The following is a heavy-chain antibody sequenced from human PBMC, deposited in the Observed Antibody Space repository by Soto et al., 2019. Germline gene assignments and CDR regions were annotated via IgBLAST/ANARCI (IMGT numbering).Heavy chain of an antibody. CDR2: ISAYNGNT. Sequence: QVQLVQSGAEVKKPGASVKVSCKASGYTFTSYGISWVRQAPGQGLEWMGWISAYNGNTNYAQKLQGPVTMTTYTSTSTAYMVLRTLISDHTAVYYCARDYPRGGYNHYWGQGTLVTVSS. J-gene: IGHJ4*02. V-gene: IGHV1-18*01. CDR3: ARDYPRGGYNHY. D-gene: IGHD5-12*01. CDR1: GYTFTSYG.